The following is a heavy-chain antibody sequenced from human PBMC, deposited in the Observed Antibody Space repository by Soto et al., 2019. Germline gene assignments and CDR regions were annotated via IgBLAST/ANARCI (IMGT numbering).Heavy chain of an antibody. CDR3: ATHDYGDPGIGY. Sequence: SETLSLTCAVYGGSFSGYYWSWIRQPPGKGLEWIGEINHSGSTNYNPSLKSRVTISVDTSKNQFSLKLSSVTAADTAVYYCATHDYGDPGIGYWGQGTLVTVSS. V-gene: IGHV4-34*01. CDR2: INHSGST. J-gene: IGHJ4*02. CDR1: GGSFSGYY. D-gene: IGHD4-17*01.